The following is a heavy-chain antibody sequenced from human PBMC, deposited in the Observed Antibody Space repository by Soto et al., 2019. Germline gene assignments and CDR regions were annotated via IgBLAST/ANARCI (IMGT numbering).Heavy chain of an antibody. CDR1: GVTFSSYA. Sequence: GGSLRLSCAASGVTFSSYAMSWVRQAPGKGLEWVSAISGSGGSTYYADSVRGRFTISRDNSKNTLYLQMNSLRAEDTAVYYCAKDTGPRGCPFDPWGQGTLVTVSS. CDR2: ISGSGGST. D-gene: IGHD2-8*02. CDR3: AKDTGPRGCPFDP. J-gene: IGHJ5*02. V-gene: IGHV3-23*01.